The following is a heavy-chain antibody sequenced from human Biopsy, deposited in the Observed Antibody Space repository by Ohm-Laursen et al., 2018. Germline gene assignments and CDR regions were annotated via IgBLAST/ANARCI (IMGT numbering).Heavy chain of an antibody. Sequence: SLRLSCAASGFSFRTYWMTWVRQAPGKGLEWVANINQHGSETNYVDSVKGRFTISRDNAKNSVYLQMNSLRVEDTAVFYCVRGKYKDFSTGLPRPYHYTLDFWGPGTTVTVSS. V-gene: IGHV3-7*01. J-gene: IGHJ6*02. CDR2: INQHGSET. D-gene: IGHD3-22*01. CDR3: VRGKYKDFSTGLPRPYHYTLDF. CDR1: GFSFRTYW.